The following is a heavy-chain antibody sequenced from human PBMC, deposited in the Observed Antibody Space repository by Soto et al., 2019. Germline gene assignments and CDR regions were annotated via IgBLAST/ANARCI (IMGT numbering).Heavy chain of an antibody. CDR1: GYAFTTYG. CDR2: ISAHNGNT. CDR3: ARGRYGDY. J-gene: IGHJ4*02. V-gene: IGHV1-18*01. Sequence: QVHLVQSGAEVKKPGASVKVSCKGSGYAFTTYGITWVRQAPGQGLEWMGWISAHNGNTNYAQKLQGGVTVTRDASTSTAYMELRGLRSDDTAVYYCARGRYGDYWGQGAVVTVSS. D-gene: IGHD1-1*01.